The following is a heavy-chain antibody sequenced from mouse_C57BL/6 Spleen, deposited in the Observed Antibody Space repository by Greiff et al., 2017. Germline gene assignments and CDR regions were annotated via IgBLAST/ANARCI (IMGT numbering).Heavy chain of an antibody. D-gene: IGHD2-4*01. CDR1: GFTFTDYY. J-gene: IGHJ4*01. CDR2: LRNKANGYTT. V-gene: IGHV7-3*01. CDR3: ARYEGLRRMDY. Sequence: EVKLMESGGGLVQPGGSLSLSCAASGFTFTDYYMSWVRQPPGKALEWLGFLRNKANGYTTEYSASVKGRFTISRDNSQSILYLQMNALRAEDSATYYCARYEGLRRMDYWGQGTSVTVSS.